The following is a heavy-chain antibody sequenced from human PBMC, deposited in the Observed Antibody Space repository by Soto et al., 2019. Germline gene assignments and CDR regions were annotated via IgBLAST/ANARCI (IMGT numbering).Heavy chain of an antibody. D-gene: IGHD6-13*01. Sequence: SETLSLTCAVYGGSFSGYYWSWIRQPPGKGLEWIGEINHSGSTNYNPSLKSRVTISVDTSKNQFSLKLSSVTAADTAVYYCARIGSAAGTDNYYYYYGMDVWGQGTTVTVSS. CDR2: INHSGST. CDR1: GGSFSGYY. J-gene: IGHJ6*02. V-gene: IGHV4-34*01. CDR3: ARIGSAAGTDNYYYYYGMDV.